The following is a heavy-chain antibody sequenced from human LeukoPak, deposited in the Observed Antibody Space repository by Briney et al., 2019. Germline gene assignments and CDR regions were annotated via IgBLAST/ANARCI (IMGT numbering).Heavy chain of an antibody. Sequence: SETLSLTCAVYGGSFSGYYSSWIRQPPGKGLEWIGEINHSGSTNYNPFLKSRVTISVDTSKNQFSLKLSSVTAADTAVYYCARGALWFGEFVNYYYGMDVWGQGTTVTVSS. CDR2: INHSGST. CDR1: GGSFSGYY. D-gene: IGHD3-10*01. V-gene: IGHV4-34*01. CDR3: ARGALWFGEFVNYYYGMDV. J-gene: IGHJ6*02.